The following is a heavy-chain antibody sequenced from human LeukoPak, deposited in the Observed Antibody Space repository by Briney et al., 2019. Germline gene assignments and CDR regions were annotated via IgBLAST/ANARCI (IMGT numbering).Heavy chain of an antibody. J-gene: IGHJ4*02. Sequence: PGGSLRLSCAASGFTFSNYGMYWVRQAPGKGLEWVAVISYDGSNKYYVDSVKGRFTISRDNSKNTLYLQVNSLRAEDTAVYYCAKGANWNDPQVRSHFDYWGQGTLVTVSS. CDR1: GFTFSNYG. V-gene: IGHV3-30*18. CDR3: AKGANWNDPQVRSHFDY. CDR2: ISYDGSNK. D-gene: IGHD1-20*01.